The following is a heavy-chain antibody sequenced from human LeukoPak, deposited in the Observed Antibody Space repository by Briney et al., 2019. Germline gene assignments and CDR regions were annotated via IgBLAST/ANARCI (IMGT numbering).Heavy chain of an antibody. CDR3: ARGISYYDSSGYVYYFDY. D-gene: IGHD3-22*01. V-gene: IGHV1-8*01. CDR1: GHTFTSYD. J-gene: IGHJ4*02. Sequence: ASVKVSCKASGHTFTSYDINWVRQATGQGLEWMGWMNPNSGNTGYAQKFQGRVTMTRNTSISTAYMELSSLRSEDTAVYYCARGISYYDSSGYVYYFDYWGQGTLVTVSS. CDR2: MNPNSGNT.